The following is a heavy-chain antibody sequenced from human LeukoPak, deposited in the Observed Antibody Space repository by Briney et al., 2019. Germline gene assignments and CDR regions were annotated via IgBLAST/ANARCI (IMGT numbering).Heavy chain of an antibody. V-gene: IGHV3-43*02. J-gene: IGHJ5*02. Sequence: GGSLRLSCAASGFTFDKCSIHWLRQPPGKGLEWVALVSGNGWTTFYAGSVKGRFTISRDNSKNSVYLQMNSLMSEDTALYYCTQDYMGSYLAWGRGTLVTVSS. D-gene: IGHD1-26*01. CDR3: TQDYMGSYLA. CDR2: VSGNGWTT. CDR1: GFTFDKCS.